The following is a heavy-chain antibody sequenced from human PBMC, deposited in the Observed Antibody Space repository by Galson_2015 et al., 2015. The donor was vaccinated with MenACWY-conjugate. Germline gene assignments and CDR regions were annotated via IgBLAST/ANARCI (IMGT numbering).Heavy chain of an antibody. V-gene: IGHV3-7*03. CDR3: ARGGATGGALRY. J-gene: IGHJ4*02. CDR1: GFTFSSFW. CDR2: IKQDGSEK. Sequence: SLRLSCAASGFTFSSFWRSWVRQAPGKGLECVANIKQDGSEKYYVDSVKGRFTISRDNAQNSLYLQINSLRAEDTAVFYCARGGATGGALRYSGQGTLVTVSS. D-gene: IGHD2-21*01.